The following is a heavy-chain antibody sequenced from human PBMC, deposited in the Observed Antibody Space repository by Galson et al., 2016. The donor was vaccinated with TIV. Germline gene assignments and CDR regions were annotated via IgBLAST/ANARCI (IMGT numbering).Heavy chain of an antibody. J-gene: IGHJ5*02. V-gene: IGHV3-74*03. Sequence: SLRLSCAASGFTFSSHWMHWVRQSPGKGLVWVSRINSDGNRRTYEESVKGRFTISRDNAKNILYLQLNSLRVEDTAVYYCSRGVGRAIAAAGFRLLDPWGQGTQVIVSS. D-gene: IGHD6-13*01. CDR1: GFTFSSHW. CDR3: SRGVGRAIAAAGFRLLDP. CDR2: INSDGNRR.